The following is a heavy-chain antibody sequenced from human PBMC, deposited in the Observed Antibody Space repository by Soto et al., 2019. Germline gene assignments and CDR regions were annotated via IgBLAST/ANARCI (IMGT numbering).Heavy chain of an antibody. CDR2: IKRDGTDE. V-gene: IGHV3-7*02. D-gene: IGHD6-19*01. J-gene: IGHJ4*02. CDR1: GFTFSNYW. Sequence: EVLLVESGGGLVQPGGSLRLSCAASGFTFSNYWMSWVRQAPGKGLEWVPNIKRDGTDEHYVDSVKGRFTISRDSTRNSLYLQMNSRKAEDTALYYCAIAPYSYGGRWLDGWGQGTLVTVSS. CDR3: AIAPYSYGGRWLDG.